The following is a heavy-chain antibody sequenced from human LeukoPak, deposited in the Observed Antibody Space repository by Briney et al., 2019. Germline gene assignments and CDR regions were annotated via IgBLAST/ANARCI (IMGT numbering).Heavy chain of an antibody. CDR1: GYSSSSYC. Sequence: AGESLKISCKGSGYSSSSYCIAWVRQMPGKGLEWMGIIYPGDSDTRYSPSFQGQVTISADKSINTGYLQWTSLKASDTAMYYCARTDCGSGSPLDYWGQGTLVTVSS. CDR2: IYPGDSDT. J-gene: IGHJ4*02. D-gene: IGHD3-10*01. CDR3: ARTDCGSGSPLDY. V-gene: IGHV5-51*01.